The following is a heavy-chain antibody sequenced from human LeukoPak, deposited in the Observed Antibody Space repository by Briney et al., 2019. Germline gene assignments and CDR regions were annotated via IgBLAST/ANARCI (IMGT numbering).Heavy chain of an antibody. CDR3: ARDFDMGITPGDDFDF. CDR2: IKEDGTYT. D-gene: IGHD3-9*01. CDR1: GFSFSKYW. V-gene: IGHV3-74*01. J-gene: IGHJ4*02. Sequence: PGGSLRLSCAASGFSFSKYWMHWVRHTPGEGLVWVARIKEDGTYTSYADSVKGRFTISRGNARNTVFLQMNSLRAEDTAVYYCARDFDMGITPGDDFDFWGQGTLVTVSS.